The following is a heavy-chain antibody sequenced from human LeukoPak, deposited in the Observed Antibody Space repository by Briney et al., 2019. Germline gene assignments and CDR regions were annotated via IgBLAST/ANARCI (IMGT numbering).Heavy chain of an antibody. Sequence: PGGSLRLSCAASGFTFSSYGMSWVHQAPGKGLEWVSGISRSGGSTYYADSVKGRFTISRDSSKNMLYLQMNSLRAEDTAIYYCAKAGYSSSWYFDYWGQGTLVTVSS. J-gene: IGHJ4*02. CDR1: GFTFSSYG. CDR2: ISRSGGST. D-gene: IGHD6-13*01. CDR3: AKAGYSSSWYFDY. V-gene: IGHV3-23*01.